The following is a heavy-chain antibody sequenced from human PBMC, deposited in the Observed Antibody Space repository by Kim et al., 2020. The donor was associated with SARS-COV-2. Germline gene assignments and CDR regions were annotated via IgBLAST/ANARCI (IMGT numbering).Heavy chain of an antibody. CDR3: AREGYSSSWSTNWFDP. J-gene: IGHJ5*02. CDR1: GGTFSSYA. D-gene: IGHD6-13*01. V-gene: IGHV1-69*13. CDR2: IIPIFGTA. Sequence: SVKVSCKASGGTFSSYAISWVRQAPGQGLEWMGGIIPIFGTANYAQKFQGRVTITADESMSTAYMELSSLRSEDTAVYYCAREGYSSSWSTNWFDPWGQGTLVTVSS.